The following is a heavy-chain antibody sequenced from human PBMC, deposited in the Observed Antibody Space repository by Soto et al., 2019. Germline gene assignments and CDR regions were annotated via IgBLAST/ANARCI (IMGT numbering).Heavy chain of an antibody. CDR2: IWYDGSNK. CDR3: VLTGTTLEDATPDAFDI. Sequence: GSLRLSCAASGFTFSSYGMHWVRQAPGKGLEWVAVIWYDGSNKYYADSVKGRFTISRDNSKNTLYLQMNSLRAEDTAVYYCVLTGTTLEDATPDAFDIWGQGTMVTVSS. V-gene: IGHV3-33*01. D-gene: IGHD1-7*01. CDR1: GFTFSSYG. J-gene: IGHJ3*02.